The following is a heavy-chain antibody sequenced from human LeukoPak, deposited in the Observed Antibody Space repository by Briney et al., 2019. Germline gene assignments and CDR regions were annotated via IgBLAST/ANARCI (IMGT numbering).Heavy chain of an antibody. CDR1: GYSFTS. D-gene: IGHD6-13*01. CDR2: IYPGDSDS. CDR3: ARITAAGTSNWFDP. V-gene: IGHV5-51*01. J-gene: IGHJ5*02. Sequence: GESLKISCKASGYSFTSQVSGKVLKWMGIIYPGDSDSRYSPSFQGQVTISVDKSINTAYLQWSSLKASDTAMYYCARITAAGTSNWFDPWGQGTLVTVSS.